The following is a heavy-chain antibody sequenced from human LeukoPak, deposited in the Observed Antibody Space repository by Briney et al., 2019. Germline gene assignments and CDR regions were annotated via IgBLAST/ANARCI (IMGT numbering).Heavy chain of an antibody. Sequence: SETLSLTCAVYGGSFSGYYWSWIRQPPGKGLEWIGEIYHSGSTNYNPSLKSRVTISVDKSKNQFSLKLSSVTAADTAVYYCARRKTLIYGGNSGYFDYWGQGTLVTVSS. CDR3: ARRKTLIYGGNSGYFDY. CDR1: GGSFSGYY. J-gene: IGHJ4*02. D-gene: IGHD4-23*01. CDR2: IYHSGST. V-gene: IGHV4-34*01.